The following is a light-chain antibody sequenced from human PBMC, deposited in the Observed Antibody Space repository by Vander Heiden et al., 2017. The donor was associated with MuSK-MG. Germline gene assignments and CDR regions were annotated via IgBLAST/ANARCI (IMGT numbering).Light chain of an antibody. Sequence: DIQMTQSPSSLSASVGDRVTITCRASPGISNYLAWYQQKPGKVPSLLIYAASTLQSGVPSRFSGSGSGTDFTLTISSLQPKDVATYYCQKDNRAPRAFGQGTKVEIK. V-gene: IGKV1-27*01. CDR3: QKDNRAPRA. CDR1: PGISNY. J-gene: IGKJ1*01. CDR2: AAS.